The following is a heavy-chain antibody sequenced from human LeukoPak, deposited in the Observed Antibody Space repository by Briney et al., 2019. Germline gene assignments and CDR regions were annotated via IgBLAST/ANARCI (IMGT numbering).Heavy chain of an antibody. V-gene: IGHV3-66*01. J-gene: IGHJ4*02. CDR2: IYSGGST. D-gene: IGHD6-6*01. CDR1: GFTVSSNY. CDR3: AKDESRIAARLFDY. Sequence: GGSLRLSCAASGFTVSSNYMSWVRQAPGKGLEWVSVIYSGGSTYYADSVKGRFTISRDNSKNTLYLQMNSLRAEDTAVYYCAKDESRIAARLFDYWGQGTLVTVSS.